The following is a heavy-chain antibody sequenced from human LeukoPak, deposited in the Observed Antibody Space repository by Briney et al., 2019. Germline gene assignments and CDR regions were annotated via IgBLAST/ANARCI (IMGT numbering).Heavy chain of an antibody. V-gene: IGHV3-11*01. D-gene: IGHD5-18*01. Sequence: PGGSLRLSCAASGFTFSDYYMSWIRQAPGKGLEWVSYISSRGSTIYYADSVQGRFTISRDKARNSLYLQMNSLRAEDTAVYYCARDRYSYNYSYYMDVWGKGTTITVTS. CDR1: GFTFSDYY. CDR2: ISSRGSTI. CDR3: ARDRYSYNYSYYMDV. J-gene: IGHJ6*03.